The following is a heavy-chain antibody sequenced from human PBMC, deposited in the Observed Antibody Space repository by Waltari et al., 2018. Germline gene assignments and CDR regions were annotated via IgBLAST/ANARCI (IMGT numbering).Heavy chain of an antibody. Sequence: QVQLQQWGAGLLKPSETLSLTCAVYGGSFSGYYWSWIRQPPGKGQEWIGEIKHGGSTNYNPSFNSRVTRSVDTSKNQFSLKLSSVTAADTAVYYCARGENCSGGSCYPFYYYYYYMDVWGKGTTVTVSS. CDR2: IKHGGST. J-gene: IGHJ6*03. CDR1: GGSFSGYY. D-gene: IGHD2-15*01. V-gene: IGHV4-34*01. CDR3: ARGENCSGGSCYPFYYYYYYMDV.